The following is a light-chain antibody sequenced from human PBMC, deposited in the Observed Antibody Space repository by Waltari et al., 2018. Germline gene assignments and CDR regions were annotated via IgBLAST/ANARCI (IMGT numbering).Light chain of an antibody. CDR3: QQYGSSIMYT. V-gene: IGKV3-20*01. J-gene: IGKJ2*01. CDR1: RSLTKYY. Sequence: TASRSLTKYYLAPYQQKPGEAPRLLIYGASRRAAGIPERFSGSGSVTDFTLTISRLEPEDFAMYYCQQYGSSIMYTFGQGTKLEIK. CDR2: GAS.